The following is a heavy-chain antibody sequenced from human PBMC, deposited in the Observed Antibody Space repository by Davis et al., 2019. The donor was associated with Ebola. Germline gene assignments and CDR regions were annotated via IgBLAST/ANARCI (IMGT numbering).Heavy chain of an antibody. CDR2: ISSSSINI. CDR1: GFTFSRYT. CDR3: AIANRGPVADTGNY. V-gene: IGHV3-21*04. J-gene: IGHJ4*02. Sequence: GESLKISCAASGFTFSRYTINWVRQAPGKGLEWVSSISSSSINIYYADSVKGRFTISRDNAKNSLYLQMNSPRAEDTAVYYCAIANRGPVADTGNYWGQGTLVTVSS. D-gene: IGHD6-19*01.